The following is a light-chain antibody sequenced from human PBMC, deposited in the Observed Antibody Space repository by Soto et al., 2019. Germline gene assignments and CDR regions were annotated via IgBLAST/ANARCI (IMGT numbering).Light chain of an antibody. Sequence: DIHLTQAPSFLSASVEDRVTITCRPSQAVPTNMAWYQKQPGKPPTLLIYEESTLHSAVPSRFSGRKSGTQFTLTIDSLQPEDFATYFYQQVKTYPRTFGGGTKVDIK. J-gene: IGKJ4*01. CDR2: EES. V-gene: IGKV1-9*01. CDR1: QAVPTN. CDR3: QQVKTYPRT.